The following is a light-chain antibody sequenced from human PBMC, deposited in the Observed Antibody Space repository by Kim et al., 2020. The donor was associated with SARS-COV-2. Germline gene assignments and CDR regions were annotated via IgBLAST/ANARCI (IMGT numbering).Light chain of an antibody. V-gene: IGKV1-39*01. CDR1: QNIKNY. CDR2: AAS. Sequence: DIQMTQSPSSLSASIGDRVTFSCRASQNIKNYLNWYQQKPGKAPTLLIYAASTLQSGVPSRFSGSGSGTDFILSISSLQPDDFASYYRQQSYSTLPMYSFGQGTKLEI. CDR3: QQSYSTLPMYS. J-gene: IGKJ2*01.